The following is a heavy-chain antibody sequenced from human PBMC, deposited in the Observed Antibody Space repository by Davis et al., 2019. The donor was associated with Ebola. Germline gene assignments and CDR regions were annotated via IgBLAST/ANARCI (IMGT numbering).Heavy chain of an antibody. CDR2: IIPIFGTA. J-gene: IGHJ5*02. D-gene: IGHD4-11*01. V-gene: IGHV1-69*13. CDR1: GGTFSSYA. CDR3: ARATYGYNWFDP. Sequence: AASVKVSCKASGGTFSSYAISWVRQAPGHGLEWMGGIIPIFGTANYAQKFQGRVTITADESTSTAYMELSSLRSEDTAVYYCARATYGYNWFDPWGQGTLVTVSS.